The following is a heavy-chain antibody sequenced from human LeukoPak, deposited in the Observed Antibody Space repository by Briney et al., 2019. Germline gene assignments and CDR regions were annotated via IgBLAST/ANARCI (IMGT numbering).Heavy chain of an antibody. V-gene: IGHV4-34*01. J-gene: IGHJ3*02. CDR1: GGSFSGYY. CDR2: INHSGST. D-gene: IGHD2/OR15-2a*01. CDR3: AQASFSPDAFDI. Sequence: SETLSLTCAVYGGSFSGYYWSWIRQPPGKGLEWIGEINHSGSTNYNPSLKSRVTISVDTSKNQFSLKLSSVTAADTAVYYCAQASFSPDAFDIWGQGTMVTVSS.